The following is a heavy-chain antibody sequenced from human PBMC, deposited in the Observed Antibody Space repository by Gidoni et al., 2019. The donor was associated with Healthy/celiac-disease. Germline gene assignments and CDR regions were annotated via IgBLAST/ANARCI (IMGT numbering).Heavy chain of an antibody. CDR3: ATVPYGDYPNDAFDI. CDR2: IYYSGST. CDR1: GGSISSGGYY. J-gene: IGHJ3*02. D-gene: IGHD4-17*01. V-gene: IGHV4-31*03. Sequence: QVQLQESGPGLVKPSQTVSLTCTVSGGSISSGGYYWSWIRQHPGQGLEWIGYIYYSGSTHYNPSLKSRVTISVDTSKNQFSLKLSSVTAADTAVYYCATVPYGDYPNDAFDIWGQGTMVTVSS.